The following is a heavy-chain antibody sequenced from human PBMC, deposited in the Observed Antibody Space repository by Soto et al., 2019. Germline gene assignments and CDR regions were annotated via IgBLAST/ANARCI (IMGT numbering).Heavy chain of an antibody. V-gene: IGHV4-39*01. J-gene: IGHJ6*03. CDR3: ARRVRDFWSGAGGYYYYYYYMDV. Sequence: SLTWSVAYGSRSSRSYYRGRKRQPPGKGLEWIGSIYYSGSTYYNPSLKSRVTISVDTSKNQFSLKLSSVTAADTAVYYCARRVRDFWSGAGGYYYYYYYMDVWGKGTTVTVSS. D-gene: IGHD3-3*01. CDR1: YGSRSSRSYY. CDR2: IYYSGST.